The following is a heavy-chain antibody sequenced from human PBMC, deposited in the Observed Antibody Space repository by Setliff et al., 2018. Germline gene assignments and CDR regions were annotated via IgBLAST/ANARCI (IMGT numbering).Heavy chain of an antibody. CDR2: VYTSGST. J-gene: IGHJ5*01. Sequence: SETLSLTCSVSGGSISNYYWSWIRQSPGKGLEWIGYVYTSGSTNYNPSLKSRVTISLDRSKNQISLKLNSVTAADTAVYYCVRRDYSGGDSWGHGTLVTVSS. CDR3: VRRDYSGGDS. D-gene: IGHD4-4*01. V-gene: IGHV4-4*08. CDR1: GGSISNYY.